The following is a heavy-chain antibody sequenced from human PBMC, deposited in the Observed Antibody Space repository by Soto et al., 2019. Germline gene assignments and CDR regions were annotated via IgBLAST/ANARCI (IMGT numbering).Heavy chain of an antibody. CDR3: ARQVVGATRANYFDY. V-gene: IGHV4-39*01. J-gene: IGHJ4*02. Sequence: SETLSLTCTVSGGSISSSSYYWGWIRQPPGKGLEWIGSIYYSGSTYYNPSLKSRVTISVDTSKNQFSLKLSSVTAADTAVYYCARQVVGATRANYFDYWGQGTLVTVSS. CDR1: GGSISSSSYY. D-gene: IGHD1-26*01. CDR2: IYYSGST.